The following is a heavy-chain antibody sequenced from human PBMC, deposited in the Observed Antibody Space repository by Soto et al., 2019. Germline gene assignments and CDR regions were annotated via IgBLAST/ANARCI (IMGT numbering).Heavy chain of an antibody. CDR1: GYSFKNYA. J-gene: IGHJ4*02. V-gene: IGHV1-3*01. Sequence: QVQLVQSGPEVKRPGASVRISCRTAGYSFKNYAIHWVRQAPGKKLEWMGWSNDGSGNTRYSQKFQGRMSIARDTSARTSYLDLRSLTSEATAIYFCARDDRTISGAVTLDYWGPGTLVTVSS. CDR3: ARDDRTISGAVTLDY. CDR2: SNDGSGNT. D-gene: IGHD3-3*02.